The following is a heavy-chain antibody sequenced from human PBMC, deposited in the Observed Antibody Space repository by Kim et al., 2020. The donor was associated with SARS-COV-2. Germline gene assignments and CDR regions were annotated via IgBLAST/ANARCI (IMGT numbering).Heavy chain of an antibody. CDR3: AKMAVTTPQSYYYGMDV. J-gene: IGHJ6*02. D-gene: IGHD4-17*01. CDR1: GFTFSSYA. Sequence: GGSLRLSCAASGFTFSSYAMSWVRQAPGKGLEWVSAISGSGGSTYYADSVKGRFTISRDNSKNTLYLQMNSLRAEDTAVYYCAKMAVTTPQSYYYGMDVWGQGTTVTVSS. CDR2: ISGSGGST. V-gene: IGHV3-23*01.